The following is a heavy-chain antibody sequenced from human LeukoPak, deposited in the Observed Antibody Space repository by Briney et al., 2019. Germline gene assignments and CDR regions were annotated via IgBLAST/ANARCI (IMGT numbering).Heavy chain of an antibody. D-gene: IGHD6-13*01. Sequence: ATVKVSCKASGYTFTGYYMHWVRQAPGQGLEWMGWINPNSGDTNYAQKFQGWVTMTSDTSISTAYMELSRLTSDDTAVYYCARGHSSNWRSFDYWGQGTLVTVSS. CDR2: INPNSGDT. CDR1: GYTFTGYY. J-gene: IGHJ4*02. CDR3: ARGHSSNWRSFDY. V-gene: IGHV1-2*04.